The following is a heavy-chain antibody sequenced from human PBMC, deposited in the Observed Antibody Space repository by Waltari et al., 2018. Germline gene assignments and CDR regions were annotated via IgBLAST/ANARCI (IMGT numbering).Heavy chain of an antibody. CDR2: IFQSGST. V-gene: IGHV4-38-2*02. CDR1: GSSISRGYY. D-gene: IGHD6-19*01. J-gene: IGHJ5*02. CDR3: ARDGGGWSVDPFDP. Sequence: QVQLQESGPGLVKPSETLSLTCAVPGSSISRGYYWGWIRQPPGKGLEWIGSIFQSGSTYYNPSLKSRVTISVDTSKNQFSLKLSSVTAADTAVYYCARDGGGWSVDPFDPWGQGTLVTVSS.